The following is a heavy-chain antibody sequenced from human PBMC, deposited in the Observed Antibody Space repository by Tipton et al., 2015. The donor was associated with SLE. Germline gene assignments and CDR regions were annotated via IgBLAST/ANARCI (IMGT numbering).Heavy chain of an antibody. D-gene: IGHD4-17*01. Sequence: TLSLTCTVSGGSISSHYWSWIRQPPGKGLEWIGEINHSGSTNYNPSLKSRVTISVDTSKNQFSLKLSSVTAADTAVYYCARVRAPTVTTFGPWGQGTLVTVSS. CDR2: INHSGST. V-gene: IGHV4-34*01. J-gene: IGHJ5*02. CDR3: ARVRAPTVTTFGP. CDR1: GGSISSHY.